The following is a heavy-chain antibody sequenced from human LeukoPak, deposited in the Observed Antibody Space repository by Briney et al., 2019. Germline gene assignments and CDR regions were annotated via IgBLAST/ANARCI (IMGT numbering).Heavy chain of an antibody. CDR1: GFTFSSYE. D-gene: IGHD4-23*01. CDR3: ARDVLTPNSYGMDV. J-gene: IGHJ6*02. V-gene: IGHV3-48*03. Sequence: GSLRLSCAASGFTFSSYEMNWVRQAPGKGLEWVSYISSSGSTIYYADSVKGRFTISRDNAKNSLYLQMNSLGAEDTAVYYCARDVLTPNSYGMDVWGQGTTVTVSS. CDR2: ISSSGSTI.